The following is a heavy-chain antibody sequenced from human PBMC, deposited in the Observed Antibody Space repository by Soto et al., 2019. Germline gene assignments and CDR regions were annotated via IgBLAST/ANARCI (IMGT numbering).Heavy chain of an antibody. J-gene: IGHJ6*04. CDR2: ISSRSSYI. CDR3: ARAERYFDF. Sequence: GGPLRLSCAASGFTFNTYKMNWVRQAPGKGLEWVSSISSRSSYIDYADSVKGRFTISRDNDKNSLYLQMNSLRAEDTAVYYCARAERYFDFWGRGTTVTVSS. V-gene: IGHV3-21*01. CDR1: GFTFNTYK. D-gene: IGHD3-9*01.